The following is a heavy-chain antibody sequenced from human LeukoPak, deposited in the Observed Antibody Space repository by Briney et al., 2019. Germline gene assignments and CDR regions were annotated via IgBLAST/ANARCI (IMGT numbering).Heavy chain of an antibody. V-gene: IGHV3-21*01. J-gene: IGHJ6*03. CDR1: GFTVSSNY. D-gene: IGHD6-13*01. CDR3: AREDYSSSWYPHYYMDV. CDR2: ISSSSSYI. Sequence: GGSLRLSCAASGFTVSSNYMSWVRQAPGKGLEWVSSISSSSSYIYYADSVKGRFTISRDNARNSLFLQMNSLRAEDTAVYYCAREDYSSSWYPHYYMDVWGKGTTVTISS.